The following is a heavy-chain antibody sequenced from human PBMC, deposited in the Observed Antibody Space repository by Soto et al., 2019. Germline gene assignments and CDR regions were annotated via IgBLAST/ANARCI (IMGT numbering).Heavy chain of an antibody. J-gene: IGHJ5*02. V-gene: IGHV4-31*03. CDR2: IYNSGTA. Sequence: SETLSLTCTVSGGSISSGGSFWTWIRRHPGKGLEWIGYIYNSGTAYYNPSLKSRVTISVDTSKNQFSLKLSSVTAADTALYYCARGYISTAGNNWFDPWGQGTLVTVSS. CDR1: GGSISSGGSF. CDR3: ARGYISTAGNNWFDP. D-gene: IGHD6-13*01.